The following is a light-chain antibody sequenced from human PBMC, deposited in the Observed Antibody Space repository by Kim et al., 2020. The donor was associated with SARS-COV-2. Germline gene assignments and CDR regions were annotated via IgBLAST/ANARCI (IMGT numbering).Light chain of an antibody. CDR3: CSYAGGYTYV. CDR2: DVS. CDR1: SSDVGGYNY. V-gene: IGLV2-11*03. J-gene: IGLJ1*01. Sequence: GQSVTIPCTGTSSDVGGYNYVSWYQQHPGKAPKVLIYDVSRRPSGVPDRFSGSKSGNTASLTISGLQAEDEADYYCCSYAGGYTYVFGTGTKVTVL.